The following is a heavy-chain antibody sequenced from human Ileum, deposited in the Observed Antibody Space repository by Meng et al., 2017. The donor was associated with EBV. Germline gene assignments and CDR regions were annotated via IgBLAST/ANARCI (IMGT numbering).Heavy chain of an antibody. CDR2: IYKSGST. D-gene: IGHD3-22*01. V-gene: IGHV4-30-4*01. Sequence: QVPLRESGPGLVKPSQPLSLTCAVSGGSIRSGGYYWSWIRQPPGKGLEWIGYIYKSGSTYYNPSLTSRVTISVDTSKNQFFLKLGSVTAADTGVYYCARGGDTSGYSLDYWGQGILVTVSS. J-gene: IGHJ4*02. CDR1: GGSIRSGGYY. CDR3: ARGGDTSGYSLDY.